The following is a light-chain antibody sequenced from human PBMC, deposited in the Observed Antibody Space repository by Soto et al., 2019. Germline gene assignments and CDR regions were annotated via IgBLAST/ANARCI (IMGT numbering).Light chain of an antibody. V-gene: IGLV2-8*01. CDR3: RSYAVTNIFV. CDR1: ISDVGGYNY. J-gene: IGLJ1*01. Sequence: QCLLAQPPSASGSPGQSFTISCTGTISDVGGYNYVSWYQQHPGKAPKVIIYEVSKRPSGVPDRFSGSKSGSTASLTVSGLQAEDEADYYCRSYAVTNIFVFGTGTKVTVL. CDR2: EVS.